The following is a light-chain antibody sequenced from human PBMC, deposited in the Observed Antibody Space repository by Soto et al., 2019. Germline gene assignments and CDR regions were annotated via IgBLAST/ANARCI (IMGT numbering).Light chain of an antibody. CDR3: QQYFHLIYT. CDR2: DAS. CDR1: QDIDNY. V-gene: IGKV1-33*01. Sequence: DIQMTQSPSSLSASVGDRVTITCQASQDIDNYLNWYQQKPGKAPELLIYDASKLETGVPSRFSGSGSDTDFTFTITTLQPEDSATYYCQQYFHLIYTFGQGTKLEIK. J-gene: IGKJ2*01.